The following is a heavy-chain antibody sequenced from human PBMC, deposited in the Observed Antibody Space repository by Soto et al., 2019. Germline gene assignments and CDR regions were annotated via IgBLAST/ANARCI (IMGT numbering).Heavy chain of an antibody. CDR3: ARSSYGPRPPNY. CDR1: GGSISSGGYY. D-gene: IGHD5-18*01. J-gene: IGHJ4*02. Sequence: PSETLSLTCTVSGGSISSGGYYWSWIRQHPGKGLEWIGYIYYSGSTYYNPSLKSRVTISVDTSKNQFSLKLSSVTAADTAVYSCARSSYGPRPPNYWGQGTLVTVSS. V-gene: IGHV4-31*03. CDR2: IYYSGST.